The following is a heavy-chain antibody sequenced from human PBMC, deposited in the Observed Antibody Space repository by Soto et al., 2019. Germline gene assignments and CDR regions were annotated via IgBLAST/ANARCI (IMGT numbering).Heavy chain of an antibody. V-gene: IGHV3-48*03. J-gene: IGHJ4*02. CDR3: AREAYSSSGLDY. Sequence: GSLRLSCAASEFFFSSYEMNWVRQAPGKGLEWVSYISSSGNTIYYADSVKGRFTISRDNAKNSLYLQMNSLRAEDTAVYYCAREAYSSSGLDYWGQGTQVTVSS. CDR2: ISSSGNTI. D-gene: IGHD6-6*01. CDR1: EFFFSSYE.